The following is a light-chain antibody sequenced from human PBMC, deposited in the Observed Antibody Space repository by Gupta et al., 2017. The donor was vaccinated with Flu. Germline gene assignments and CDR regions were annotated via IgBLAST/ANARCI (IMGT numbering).Light chain of an antibody. CDR2: EVT. V-gene: IGLV2-14*01. Sequence: QSALTQPASVSGSPGQSITISCTGTSSDVGAYNSVSWYQQYPGKAPKLLIYEVTNRPSGVSNRFSGSKSGNTASLTISGLQAEDAADYFCSSYTSSSAPLVFGGGTKLTVL. CDR3: SSYTSSSAPLV. CDR1: SSDVGAYNS. J-gene: IGLJ2*01.